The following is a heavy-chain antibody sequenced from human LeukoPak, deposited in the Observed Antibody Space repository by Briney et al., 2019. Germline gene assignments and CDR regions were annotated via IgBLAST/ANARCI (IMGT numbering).Heavy chain of an antibody. Sequence: PGGSLRLSCAASGFTLRSYTMNWIRQSPGKGLEWVSSISTSGRYKDYADSLKGRFTISRDNARNSLYLQMNRLRAGDTAVYYCVYGLDHWGQGTLVIVSS. CDR1: GFTLRSYT. V-gene: IGHV3-21*01. CDR3: VYGLDH. D-gene: IGHD3-16*01. J-gene: IGHJ4*02. CDR2: ISTSGRYK.